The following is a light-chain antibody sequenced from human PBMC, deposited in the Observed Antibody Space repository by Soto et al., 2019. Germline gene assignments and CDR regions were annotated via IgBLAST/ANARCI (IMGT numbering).Light chain of an antibody. Sequence: EIVMTQSPRTLSVYVGDRATLSCRASQSVNGYLAWYQQKPGQAPRLLIYAASTRASGVTSRFRGGGSGTEFTHTSSSLQSEDSAVYYWQQYHKWPPITFGQGTRLEIK. CDR2: AAS. V-gene: IGKV3-15*01. CDR1: QSVNGY. CDR3: QQYHKWPPIT. J-gene: IGKJ5*01.